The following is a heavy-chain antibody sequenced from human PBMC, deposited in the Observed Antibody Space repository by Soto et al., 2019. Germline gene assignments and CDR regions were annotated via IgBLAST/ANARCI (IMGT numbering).Heavy chain of an antibody. CDR1: GGSISSYY. CDR3: ARATVAMVRGVMYYFDY. Sequence: SETLSLTCTVSGGSISSYYWSWIRQPPGKGLEWIGYIYYSGSTNYNPSLKSRVNISVDTSKNQFSLKLSSVTAADTAVYYCARATVAMVRGVMYYFDYWGQGTLVTVSS. D-gene: IGHD3-10*01. V-gene: IGHV4-59*01. J-gene: IGHJ4*02. CDR2: IYYSGST.